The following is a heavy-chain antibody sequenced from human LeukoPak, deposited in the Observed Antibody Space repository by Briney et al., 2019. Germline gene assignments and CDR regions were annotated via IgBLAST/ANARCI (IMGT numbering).Heavy chain of an antibody. CDR3: AKADYGDYSSWFDP. V-gene: IGHV3-23*01. D-gene: IGHD4-17*01. Sequence: GGSLRLSCAASGFTFSSYSMNWVRQAPGKGLEWVSASTYYADSVKGRFTISRDNSKNTLYLQMNSLRAEDTAVYYCAKADYGDYSSWFDPWGQGTLVTVSS. J-gene: IGHJ5*02. CDR1: GFTFSSYS. CDR2: ST.